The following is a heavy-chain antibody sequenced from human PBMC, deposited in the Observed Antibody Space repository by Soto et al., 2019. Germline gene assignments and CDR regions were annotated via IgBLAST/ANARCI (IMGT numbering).Heavy chain of an antibody. J-gene: IGHJ6*02. V-gene: IGHV3-30-3*01. Sequence: PGGSLRLSCAASGFTFSSYAMHWVRQAPGKGLEWVAVISYDGSNKYYADSVKGRFTISRDNSKNTLYLQMNSLRAEDTAVYYCARDSGGYSGTYYYYGMDVWGQGTTVTASS. CDR3: ARDSGGYSGTYYYYGMDV. CDR1: GFTFSSYA. D-gene: IGHD1-26*01. CDR2: ISYDGSNK.